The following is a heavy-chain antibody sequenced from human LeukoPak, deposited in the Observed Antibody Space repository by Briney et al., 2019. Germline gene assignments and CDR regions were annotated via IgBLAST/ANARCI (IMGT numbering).Heavy chain of an antibody. CDR2: IYSSGST. Sequence: SETLSLTCTVSGGSISSGSYYWSWIRQPAGKGLEWIGRIYSSGSTNYNPSLKSRVTISIDTSKKEFSLKLSSVTAADTAVYYCARTVVSDYYYMDVWGKGTTVTVSS. J-gene: IGHJ6*03. V-gene: IGHV4-61*02. CDR3: ARTVVSDYYYMDV. CDR1: GGSISSGSYY. D-gene: IGHD2-2*01.